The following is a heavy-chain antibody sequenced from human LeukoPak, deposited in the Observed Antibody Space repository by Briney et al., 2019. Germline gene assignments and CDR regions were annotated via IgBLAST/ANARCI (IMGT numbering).Heavy chain of an antibody. CDR1: GISLSNYA. J-gene: IGHJ4*02. CDR2: ISERGGST. D-gene: IGHD3-10*01. Sequence: GGSLRLSCLVSGISLSNYAMTWVRQAPGKGLDWVAYISERGGSTTYADSVKCRFTIPRHTSFNTMYMQMKNLRAEDTAVYFCAKRGVVIRGILVIGYHQEAYHYDFWGQGVLVTVSS. V-gene: IGHV3-23*01. CDR3: AKRGVVIRGILVIGYHQEAYHYDF.